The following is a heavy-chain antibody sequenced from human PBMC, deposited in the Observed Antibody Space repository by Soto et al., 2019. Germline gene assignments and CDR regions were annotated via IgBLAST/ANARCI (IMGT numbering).Heavy chain of an antibody. D-gene: IGHD6-13*01. J-gene: IGHJ3*02. CDR2: IKSKTDGGTT. CDR1: GFTFSNAW. Sequence: GGSLRLSCAASGFTFSNAWMSWVRQAPGKGLEWVGRIKSKTDGGTTDYAAPVKGRFTISRDDSKNKLYLQMNSLKTEDTAGYYCTTRPGPMYSSSWLDAFDIWGQGTMVTVSS. CDR3: TTRPGPMYSSSWLDAFDI. V-gene: IGHV3-15*01.